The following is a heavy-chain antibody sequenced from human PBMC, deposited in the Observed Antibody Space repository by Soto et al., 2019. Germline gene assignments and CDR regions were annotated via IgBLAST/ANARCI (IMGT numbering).Heavy chain of an antibody. CDR2: IYYTGRT. Sequence: QVQLQESGPGRVKPSETLSLTCTVSGASVRSGSCYWSWIRQPPGKGLEWIGYIYYTGRTSYNPSLKSRVTISIDPSKNHFALNLTSVTAADTAIYYCARDSTAFLFAYWGQGALGTVSS. J-gene: IGHJ4*02. CDR3: ARDSTAFLFAY. V-gene: IGHV4-61*03. D-gene: IGHD3-3*02. CDR1: GASVRSGSCY.